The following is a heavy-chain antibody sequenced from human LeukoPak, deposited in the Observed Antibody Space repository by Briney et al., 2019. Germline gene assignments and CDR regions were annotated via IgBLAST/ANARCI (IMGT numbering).Heavy chain of an antibody. D-gene: IGHD1-1*01. V-gene: IGHV3-7*01. J-gene: IGHJ4*02. Sequence: PGGSLRLSCAASGFRFGSYWIAWARQAPGKGLEWVANIKEDGSEKYYVDSVKGRFTISRDNAENSLSLQMSSLRVEDTAVYYCARSTAGFDYWGQGTLVTVSS. CDR1: GFRFGSYW. CDR2: IKEDGSEK. CDR3: ARSTAGFDY.